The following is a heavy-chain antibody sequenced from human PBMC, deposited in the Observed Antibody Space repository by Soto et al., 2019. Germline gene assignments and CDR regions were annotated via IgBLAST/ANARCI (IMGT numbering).Heavy chain of an antibody. CDR1: GGTFSSYA. CDR3: ARGLYSSSSPKLGYYYGMDV. V-gene: IGHV1-69*06. J-gene: IGHJ6*02. Sequence: SVKVSCKASGGTFSSYAISWVRQAPGQGLEWMGGIIPIFGTANYAQKFQGRVTITADKSTSTAYMGLSSLRSEDAAVYYCARGLYSSSSPKLGYYYGMDVWGQGTTVTVSS. D-gene: IGHD6-6*01. CDR2: IIPIFGTA.